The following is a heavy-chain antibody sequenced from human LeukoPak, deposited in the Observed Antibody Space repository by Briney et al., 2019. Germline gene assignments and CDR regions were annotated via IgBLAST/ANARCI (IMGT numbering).Heavy chain of an antibody. J-gene: IGHJ3*02. D-gene: IGHD3-22*01. CDR3: ATQKYYYDSSDHDAFDI. CDR2: FDPEDGET. CDR1: GYTHTELS. V-gene: IGHV1-24*01. Sequence: ASVKVSCKVSGYTHTELSMHWVRQAPGKGLEWMGGFDPEDGETIYAQKFQGRVTMTEDTSTDTAYMELSSLRSEDTAVYYCATQKYYYDSSDHDAFDIWGQGTMVTVSS.